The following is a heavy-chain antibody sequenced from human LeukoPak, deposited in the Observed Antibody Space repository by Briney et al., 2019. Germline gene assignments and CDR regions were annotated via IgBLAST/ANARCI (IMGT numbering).Heavy chain of an antibody. Sequence: PSETLSLTCAVYGGSFSGYYWSWIRQPPGKGLEWIGEINHSGSTNYNPSLKSRVTISVGTSKNQFSLKLSSVTAADTAVYYCARVRTWIQLWFVDYWGQGTLVTVSS. CDR1: GGSFSGYY. V-gene: IGHV4-34*01. CDR3: ARVRTWIQLWFVDY. D-gene: IGHD5-18*01. J-gene: IGHJ4*02. CDR2: INHSGST.